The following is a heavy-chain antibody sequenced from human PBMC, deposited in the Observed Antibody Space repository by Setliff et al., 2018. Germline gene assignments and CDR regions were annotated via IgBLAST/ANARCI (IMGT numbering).Heavy chain of an antibody. J-gene: IGHJ4*02. CDR3: AREGGGVAMVSH. D-gene: IGHD5-18*01. Sequence: PSETLSLTCTVSGGSISSYYWSWIRQPPGKGLEWIGYIYYSGSTNYNPSLKSRVTISVDTSKNQFSLKLSSVTAADTAVYYCAREGGGVAMVSHWGQGTLVTVSS. V-gene: IGHV4-59*12. CDR2: IYYSGST. CDR1: GGSISSYY.